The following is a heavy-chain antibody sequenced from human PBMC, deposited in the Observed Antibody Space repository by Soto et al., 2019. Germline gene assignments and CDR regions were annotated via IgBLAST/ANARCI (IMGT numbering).Heavy chain of an antibody. CDR2: ISGSGGST. J-gene: IGHJ6*02. V-gene: IGHV3-23*01. Sequence: GGSLRLSCAASGFTFSSYAMSWVRQAPGKGLEWGSAISGSGGSTYYADSVKGRFTISRDNSKNTLYLKMNSLRAEDTVVYYCASRAIAVAGTSYYYGMDVWGQGTTVTVSS. CDR1: GFTFSSYA. CDR3: ASRAIAVAGTSYYYGMDV. D-gene: IGHD6-19*01.